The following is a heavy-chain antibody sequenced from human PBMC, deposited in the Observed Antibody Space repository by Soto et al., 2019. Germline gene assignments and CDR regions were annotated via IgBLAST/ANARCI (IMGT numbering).Heavy chain of an antibody. Sequence: GGSLRLSCAASGFTVSSNYMSWVRQAPGKGLEWVSVLFSGGSTYYADSVKGRFTISRDNSKNTLYLQMNSLRVEDTAIYYCARVGTVHSYYFDYWGQGTLVTVSS. J-gene: IGHJ4*02. D-gene: IGHD1-7*01. CDR1: GFTVSSNY. CDR3: ARVGTVHSYYFDY. CDR2: LFSGGST. V-gene: IGHV3-53*01.